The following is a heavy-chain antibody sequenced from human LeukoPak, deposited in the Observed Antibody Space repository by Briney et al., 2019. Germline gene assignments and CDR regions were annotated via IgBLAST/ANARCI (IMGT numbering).Heavy chain of an antibody. V-gene: IGHV1-18*01. Sequence: ASVKVSCKASGYTFTSYGISWVRQAPGQGLEWMGWISAYNGNTNYAQKLQGRVTMTRDTSISTAYMELSRLRSDDTAVYYCARSREYSSGWVRAPYYYYGMDVWGQGTTVTVSS. CDR2: ISAYNGNT. D-gene: IGHD6-19*01. J-gene: IGHJ6*02. CDR1: GYTFTSYG. CDR3: ARSREYSSGWVRAPYYYYGMDV.